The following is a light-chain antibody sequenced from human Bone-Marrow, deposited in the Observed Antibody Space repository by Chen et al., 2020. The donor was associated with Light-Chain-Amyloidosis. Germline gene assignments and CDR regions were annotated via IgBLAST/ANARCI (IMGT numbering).Light chain of an antibody. CDR3: QQYGSSPPAT. CDR2: GAS. Sequence: EILLTQSPGTLSLSPGERATLACRASQSVGSSYLAWYQQNPGQAPRLLIYGASSRATGIPDRFSGGGYGTDFTLTISRLEPEDFAVYYCQQYGSSPPATFGQGTKVEIK. V-gene: IGKV3-20*01. CDR1: QSVGSSY. J-gene: IGKJ1*01.